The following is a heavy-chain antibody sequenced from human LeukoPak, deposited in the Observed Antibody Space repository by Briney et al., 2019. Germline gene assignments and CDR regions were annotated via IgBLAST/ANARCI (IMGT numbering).Heavy chain of an antibody. D-gene: IGHD6-13*01. Sequence: PSETLSLTCTVSRASISDNYWSWSRQPAGKALEWIGRTYTSGDTNYNPSLKSRASVSVDTSKNQFYLSLRYVTAADTAVYYCTVGGASGSLAHWGPGTLVTVSS. J-gene: IGHJ4*02. CDR1: RASISDNY. CDR3: TVGGASGSLAH. V-gene: IGHV4-4*07. CDR2: TYTSGDT.